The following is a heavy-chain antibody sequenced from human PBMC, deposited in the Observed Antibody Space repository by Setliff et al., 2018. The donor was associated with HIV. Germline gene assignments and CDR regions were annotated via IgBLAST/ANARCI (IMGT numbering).Heavy chain of an antibody. CDR3: ATYADRESNRFDP. D-gene: IGHD3-10*01. Sequence: KPSETLSLTCGVSSYSISGGYYWGWIRQPPGKGLEWIGRIYHSGSADYNPSPKSRVTISVDTSKNQFSLKMSSLTAADTAVYYCATYADRESNRFDPWGQGILVTVSS. V-gene: IGHV4-38-2*01. CDR2: IYHSGSA. CDR1: SYSISGGYY. J-gene: IGHJ5*02.